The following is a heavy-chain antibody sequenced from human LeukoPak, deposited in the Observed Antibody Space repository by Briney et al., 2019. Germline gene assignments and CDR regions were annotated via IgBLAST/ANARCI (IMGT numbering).Heavy chain of an antibody. V-gene: IGHV3-23*01. Sequence: PGGSLRLSCAASGFTFSSYAMSWVRQAPGKGLEWASVISSSGGSTYYADSVKGRFTISRDNSKNTLYLQMNSLRAEDTAVYYCAKDFGAVAGPLDYWGQGTLVTVSS. D-gene: IGHD6-19*01. CDR3: AKDFGAVAGPLDY. CDR2: ISSSGGST. CDR1: GFTFSSYA. J-gene: IGHJ4*02.